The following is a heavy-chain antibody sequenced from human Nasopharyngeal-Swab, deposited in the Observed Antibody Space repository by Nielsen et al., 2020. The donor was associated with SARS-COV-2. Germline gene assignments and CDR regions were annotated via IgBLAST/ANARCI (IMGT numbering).Heavy chain of an antibody. CDR3: ARYGAGGSHITMVRGYMDV. V-gene: IGHV4-61*01. J-gene: IGHJ6*03. D-gene: IGHD3-10*01. CDR2: IYYSAST. Sequence: SETLSLTCTVSGGSVRGGTYYWNWIRQPPGKGLEWIGYIYYSASTNYNPSLKSRVTISLDTSKNQFSLKLSSVTAADTAVYYCARYGAGGSHITMVRGYMDVWGKGTTVTVSS. CDR1: GGSVRGGTYY.